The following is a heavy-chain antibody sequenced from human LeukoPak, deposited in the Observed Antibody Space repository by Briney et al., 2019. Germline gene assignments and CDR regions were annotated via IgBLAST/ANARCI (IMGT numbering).Heavy chain of an antibody. CDR1: KFYFSTYD. V-gene: IGHV3-7*01. D-gene: IGHD3-3*01. CDR2: IKQDGSEK. CDR3: ARESRTYKYYDFWSGQRGSWFDP. J-gene: IGHJ5*02. Sequence: GGSLRLSCTASKFYFSTYDMNWVRQAPGKGLEWVANIKQDGSEKYYVDSVKGRFTISRDNAKNSLYLQMNSLRAEDTAVYYCARESRTYKYYDFWSGQRGSWFDPWGQGTLVTVSS.